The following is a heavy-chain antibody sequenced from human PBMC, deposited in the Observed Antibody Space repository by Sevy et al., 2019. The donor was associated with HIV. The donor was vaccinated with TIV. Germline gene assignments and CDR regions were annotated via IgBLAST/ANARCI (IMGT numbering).Heavy chain of an antibody. CDR3: ARSGGYCSSTSCYGWYNWFDP. Sequence: GGSLRLSCAASGFTFSSYSMNWVRQAPGKGLEWVSSISSSSSYIYYAYSVKGRFTISRDNAKNSLYLQMNSLRAEDTAVYYCARSGGYCSSTSCYGWYNWFDPWGQGTLVTVSS. J-gene: IGHJ5*02. CDR1: GFTFSSYS. CDR2: ISSSSSYI. D-gene: IGHD2-2*01. V-gene: IGHV3-21*01.